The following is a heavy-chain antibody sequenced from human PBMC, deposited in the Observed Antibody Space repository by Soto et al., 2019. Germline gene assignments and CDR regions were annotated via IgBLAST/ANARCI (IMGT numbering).Heavy chain of an antibody. D-gene: IGHD5-18*01. V-gene: IGHV3-64D*06. J-gene: IGHJ4*02. CDR2: ISSNGGST. Sequence: PGGSLRLSCSASGFTFSSYAMHWVRQAPGKGLEYVSAISSNGGSTYYADSVKCRFTISRDNSKNTLYLQMSSLRAEDTAVYYCVKGTGYSYGYFDYWGQGTLVTVSS. CDR1: GFTFSSYA. CDR3: VKGTGYSYGYFDY.